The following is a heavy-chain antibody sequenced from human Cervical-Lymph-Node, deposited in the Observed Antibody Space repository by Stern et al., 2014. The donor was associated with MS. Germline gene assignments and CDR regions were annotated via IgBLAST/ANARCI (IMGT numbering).Heavy chain of an antibody. J-gene: IGHJ6*02. CDR2: IYWDADD. D-gene: IGHD4-17*01. CDR1: GFSLNTSGEG. CDR3: AHTTVTFDEAYGLDV. V-gene: IGHV2-5*02. Sequence: ESGPTLVKPTQTLTLTCTFSGFSLNTSGEGVGWIRQPPGKALEWLAVIYWDADDRYSPSLSSRLTITKDTSKNQVVLTMANMDPVDTGTYYCAHTTVTFDEAYGLDVWGQGTTVTVSS.